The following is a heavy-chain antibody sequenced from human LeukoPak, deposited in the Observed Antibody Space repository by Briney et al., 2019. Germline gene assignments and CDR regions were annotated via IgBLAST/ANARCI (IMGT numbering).Heavy chain of an antibody. J-gene: IGHJ4*02. CDR2: IYYSGST. CDR3: ARGKSVVAATSFDY. D-gene: IGHD2-15*01. Sequence: SETLSLTCTVSGVSISSYYWSWIRQPPGKGLEWIGYIYYSGSTNYNPSLKSRVTISVDTSKNQFSLKLSSVTAADTAVYYCARGKSVVAATSFDYWGQGTLVTVSS. V-gene: IGHV4-59*01. CDR1: GVSISSYY.